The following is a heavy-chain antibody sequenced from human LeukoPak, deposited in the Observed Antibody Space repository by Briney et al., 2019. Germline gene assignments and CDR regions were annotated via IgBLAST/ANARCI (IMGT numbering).Heavy chain of an antibody. CDR3: AKGPKQQLVGSRGHYFDY. V-gene: IGHV3-30*02. Sequence: PGGSLRLSCGASGFTFSSYGMHWVRQAPGKGLEWVAFIRYDGSQKYYADSVKGRFTISRDNSKNTLYLQLNSLRAEDTAVYYCAKGPKQQLVGSRGHYFDYWGQGTLVTVSS. CDR1: GFTFSSYG. D-gene: IGHD6-13*01. J-gene: IGHJ4*02. CDR2: IRYDGSQK.